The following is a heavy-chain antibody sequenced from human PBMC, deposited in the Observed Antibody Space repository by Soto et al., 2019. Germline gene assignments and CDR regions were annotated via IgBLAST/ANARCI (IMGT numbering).Heavy chain of an antibody. CDR1: GFSLSTDDVG. V-gene: IGHV2-5*02. CDR3: ARSKYSISSFDY. J-gene: IGHJ4*02. D-gene: IGHD6-6*01. Sequence: SGPTLVNPXQPLTLTCTFSGFSLSTDDVGVGWIRQPPGKALDWLAVIYWDDDKRYSPSLKSRLTITKDTSKNQVLLTMTNMDPVDTPTYFCARSKYSISSFDYWGQGALVTVSS. CDR2: IYWDDDK.